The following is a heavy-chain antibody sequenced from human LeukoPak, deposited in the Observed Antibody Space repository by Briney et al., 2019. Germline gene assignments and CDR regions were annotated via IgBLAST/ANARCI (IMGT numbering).Heavy chain of an antibody. CDR2: IIPIIGST. Sequence: ASVKVSYKTSGGIFSSYAFSWVRQAPGQGLEWMGGIIPIIGSTNYAQKFQGRITITADKHTSTVYMELSSLRSEDTAMYFCAREAGSLSYDSGGSFLDSWGQGTLVTVSS. D-gene: IGHD3-22*01. V-gene: IGHV1-69*06. CDR1: GGIFSSYA. CDR3: AREAGSLSYDSGGSFLDS. J-gene: IGHJ4*02.